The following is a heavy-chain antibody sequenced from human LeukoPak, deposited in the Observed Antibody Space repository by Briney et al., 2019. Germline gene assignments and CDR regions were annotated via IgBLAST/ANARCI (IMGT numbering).Heavy chain of an antibody. D-gene: IGHD1-26*01. V-gene: IGHV3-21*01. CDR2: IIPNSNYK. CDR3: ATDPSYSGTAYFNF. Sequence: GGSLRLSCTASGFTFNTYTMNWVRQAPGKGLQWVSPIIPNSNYKYYEDSVRGRFIISRDNAKNSLYLQMDSLRAEDTAIYYCATDPSYSGTAYFNFWGQGTLVTVSS. CDR1: GFTFNTYT. J-gene: IGHJ4*02.